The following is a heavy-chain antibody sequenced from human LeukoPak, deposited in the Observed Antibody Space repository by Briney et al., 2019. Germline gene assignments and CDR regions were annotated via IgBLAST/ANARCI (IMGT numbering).Heavy chain of an antibody. CDR2: ISGSGGST. J-gene: IGHJ4*02. CDR1: GFTFSSYA. CDR3: AKDLRFLEWLFGSFDY. D-gene: IGHD3-3*01. V-gene: IGHV3-23*01. Sequence: GSLRLSCAASGFTFSSYAMSWVRPAPGKGLEWVSAISGSGGSTYYADSVKGRFTISRDNSKNTLYLQMNSLRAEDTAVYYCAKDLRFLEWLFGSFDYWGQGTLVTVSS.